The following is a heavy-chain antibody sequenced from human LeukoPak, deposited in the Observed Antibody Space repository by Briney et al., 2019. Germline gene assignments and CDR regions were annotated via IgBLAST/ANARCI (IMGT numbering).Heavy chain of an antibody. V-gene: IGHV4-34*01. CDR2: INHSGST. CDR3: ARTPKADYYYGMDA. Sequence: SETLSLTCAVYGGSFSGYYWSWIRQPPGKGLEWIGEINHSGSTNYNPSLKSRVTISVDTSKNQFSLKLSSVTAADTAVYYCARTPKADYYYGMDAWGKGTTVTVSS. CDR1: GGSFSGYY. J-gene: IGHJ6*04. D-gene: IGHD6-19*01.